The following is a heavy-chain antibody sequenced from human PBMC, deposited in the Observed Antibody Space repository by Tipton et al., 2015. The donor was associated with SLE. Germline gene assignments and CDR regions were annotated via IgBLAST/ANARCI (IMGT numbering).Heavy chain of an antibody. D-gene: IGHD3-3*01. Sequence: TLSLTCTVFGDSISSSGYQWGWIRQPPGKGLEWIGRISYSENTYYNPSLRSRVTLLLDMSKNQFSLEVSSVTAADTAVYYCARRPVYHDDYYFDFWGQGTLVTVSS. CDR1: GDSISSSGYQ. CDR3: ARRPVYHDDYYFDF. J-gene: IGHJ4*01. CDR2: ISYSENT. V-gene: IGHV4-39*07.